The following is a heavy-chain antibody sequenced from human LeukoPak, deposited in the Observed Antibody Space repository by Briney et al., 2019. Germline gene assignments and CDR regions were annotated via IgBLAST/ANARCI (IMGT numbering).Heavy chain of an antibody. CDR1: GFTFSDYY. CDR2: IYSGGST. CDR3: ARTDAGYSSGSIDY. J-gene: IGHJ4*02. V-gene: IGHV3-66*01. D-gene: IGHD6-19*01. Sequence: PGGSLRLSCAASGFTFSDYYMSWVRQAPGKGLEWVSVIYSGGSTYYADSVKGRFTISRDNSKNTLYLQMNSLRAEDTAVYYCARTDAGYSSGSIDYWGQGTLVTVSS.